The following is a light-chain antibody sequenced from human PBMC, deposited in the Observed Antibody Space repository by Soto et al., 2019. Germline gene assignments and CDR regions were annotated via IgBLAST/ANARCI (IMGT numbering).Light chain of an antibody. CDR1: SSDVGGYNY. J-gene: IGLJ2*01. V-gene: IGLV2-14*01. CDR2: EVS. CDR3: GTWDSSLSAVV. Sequence: QSALTQPASVSGSPGQSITISCTGTSSDVGGYNYVSWYQQHPGKAPKLMIYEVSNRPSGIPDRFSGSKSGTSATLGITGLQTGDEADYYCGTWDSSLSAVVFGGATKLTVL.